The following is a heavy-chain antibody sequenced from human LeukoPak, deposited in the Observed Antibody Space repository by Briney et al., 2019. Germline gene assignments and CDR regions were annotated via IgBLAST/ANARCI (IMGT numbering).Heavy chain of an antibody. CDR3: ARGPNYGGNSKDFDY. CDR2: INHSGST. CDR1: GGSFGGYY. D-gene: IGHD4-23*01. J-gene: IGHJ4*02. Sequence: SETLSLTCAVYGGSFGGYYWSWIRQPPGKGLEWIGEINHSGSTNYNPSLKSRVTISVDTSKNQFSLKLSSVTAADTAVYYCARGPNYGGNSKDFDYWGQGTLVTVSS. V-gene: IGHV4-34*01.